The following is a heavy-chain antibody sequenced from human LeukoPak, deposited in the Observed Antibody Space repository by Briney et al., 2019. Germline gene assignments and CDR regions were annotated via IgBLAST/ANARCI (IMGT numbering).Heavy chain of an antibody. D-gene: IGHD3-22*01. CDR1: GGSISSYY. J-gene: IGHJ4*02. CDR2: MYYSGST. V-gene: IGHV4-59*01. Sequence: PSETLSLTCTVSGGSISSYYWTWIRQPPGKGLEWIGYMYYSGSTNYNPSLKSRVTISVDTSKNQFSLKLSSVTAADTAVYYCARDRKGSGYYYLDYWGQGTLVTVSS. CDR3: ARDRKGSGYYYLDY.